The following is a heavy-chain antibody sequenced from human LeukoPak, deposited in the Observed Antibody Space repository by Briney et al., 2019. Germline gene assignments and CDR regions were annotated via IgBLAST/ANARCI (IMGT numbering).Heavy chain of an antibody. CDR3: ARDPRGDITGTTFDR. D-gene: IGHD1-20*01. Sequence: SQTLSLNCTLSGGSITSGRYYWTWIRQHPQRGLEWIGYVSYSGSTNYNSSLKSRLTISADTSKNQFYLRLTSVTAADTAVYYCARDPRGDITGTTFDRWGQGTLVTVSS. CDR1: GGSITSGRYY. V-gene: IGHV4-31*03. J-gene: IGHJ5*02. CDR2: VSYSGST.